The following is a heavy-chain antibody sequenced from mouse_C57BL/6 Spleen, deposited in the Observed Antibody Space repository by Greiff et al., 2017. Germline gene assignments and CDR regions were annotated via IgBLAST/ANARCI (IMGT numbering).Heavy chain of an antibody. D-gene: IGHD1-1*01. CDR2: IAPSDSYT. V-gene: IGHV1-50*01. CDR1: GYTFTSYW. Sequence: QVQLQQPGAELVKPGASVKLSCKASGYTFTSYWMQWVKQRPGQGLEWIGEIAPSDSYTNYNQKFKGKATLTVDTSSSTAYMQLSSLTSEDSAVYYCARTTVALDYWGQGTTRTVSS. CDR3: ARTTVALDY. J-gene: IGHJ2*01.